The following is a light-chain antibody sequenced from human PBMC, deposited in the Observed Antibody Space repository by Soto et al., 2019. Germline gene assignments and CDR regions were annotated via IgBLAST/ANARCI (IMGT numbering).Light chain of an antibody. V-gene: IGKV1-39*01. J-gene: IGKJ1*01. CDR2: AAS. CDR1: QSISSY. Sequence: DIQMTQSPSSLSASVGDRVTITCRASQSISSYLNWYQQKPGKAPKLLIYAASSLQSGVPSRFSGSGFGTDFTLTFSSLQPEDFATYYCQQSYSTPRTFGQGTKVDIK. CDR3: QQSYSTPRT.